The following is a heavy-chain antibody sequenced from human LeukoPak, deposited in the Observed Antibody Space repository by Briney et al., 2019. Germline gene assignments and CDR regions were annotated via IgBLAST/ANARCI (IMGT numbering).Heavy chain of an antibody. CDR1: GGSFSGYY. J-gene: IGHJ4*02. V-gene: IGHV4-34*01. CDR2: INHSGST. Sequence: SSETLSLTCAVYGGSFSGYYWSWIRQPPGKRLDRIGEINHSGSTNYNPSLKSRVTISVDTSKNQFSLKLSSVTAADTAVYYCASGYGLGSDYWAREPWSPSPQ. CDR3: ASGYGLGSDY. D-gene: IGHD3-10*01.